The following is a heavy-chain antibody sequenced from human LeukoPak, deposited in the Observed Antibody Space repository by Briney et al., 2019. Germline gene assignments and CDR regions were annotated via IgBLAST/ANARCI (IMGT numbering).Heavy chain of an antibody. CDR3: TTEPPTVPTIYYYGMDV. J-gene: IGHJ6*02. D-gene: IGHD4-11*01. Sequence: GGSLRLSCAASGFTFSNAWINWVRQAPGKGLEWVGRIKSKTDGGTTDYAAPVKGRFTISRDDSKTTLYLQMNSLRTEDTAVYYCTTEPPTVPTIYYYGMDVWGQGTTVTVSS. V-gene: IGHV3-15*07. CDR2: IKSKTDGGTT. CDR1: GFTFSNAW.